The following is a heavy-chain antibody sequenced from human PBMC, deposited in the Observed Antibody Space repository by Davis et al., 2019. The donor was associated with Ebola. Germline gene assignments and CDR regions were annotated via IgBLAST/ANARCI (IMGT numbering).Heavy chain of an antibody. V-gene: IGHV1-69*06. CDR2: IIPIFGTA. J-gene: IGHJ5*02. CDR3: ARGSPTYYYGSGSYEGGWFDP. D-gene: IGHD3-10*01. CDR1: GGTFSSYA. Sequence: AASVKVSCKASGGTFSSYAISWVRQAPGQGLEWMGGIIPIFGTANYAQKFQGRVTITADKSTSTAYMELSSLRSEDTAVYYCARGSPTYYYGSGSYEGGWFDPWGQGTLVTVSS.